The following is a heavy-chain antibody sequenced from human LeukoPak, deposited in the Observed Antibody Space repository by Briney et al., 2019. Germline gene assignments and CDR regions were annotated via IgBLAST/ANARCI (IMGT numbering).Heavy chain of an antibody. D-gene: IGHD2-2*03. J-gene: IGHJ4*02. CDR1: GFTFSNYW. V-gene: IGHV3-74*01. CDR3: ATGYCSGTSCSSRDY. CDR2: INSDVTST. Sequence: GGSLRVSCVASGFTFSNYWMHWVRHAPRGGLVWVSRINSDVTSTRYADSVKGRFTISRDNAKSTVDLQMNSLRAEDTAVYYCATGYCSGTSCSSRDYWGQGTLVTVSS.